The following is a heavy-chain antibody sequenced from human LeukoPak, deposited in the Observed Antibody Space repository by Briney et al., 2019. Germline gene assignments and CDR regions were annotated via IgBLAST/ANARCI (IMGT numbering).Heavy chain of an antibody. CDR3: ARGIRYFDWLLFGAFDI. Sequence: ASVKVSCKASGYTFTSYGISWVRQAPGQGLEWMGWISAYNGNTNYAQKLQGRVTMTTDTSTSTAYMELRSLRSDDTAVYYCARGIRYFDWLLFGAFDIWGQGTMVTVSS. J-gene: IGHJ3*02. V-gene: IGHV1-18*01. D-gene: IGHD3-9*01. CDR2: ISAYNGNT. CDR1: GYTFTSYG.